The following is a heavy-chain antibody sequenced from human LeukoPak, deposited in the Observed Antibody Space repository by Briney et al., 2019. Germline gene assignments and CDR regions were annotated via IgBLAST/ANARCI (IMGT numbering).Heavy chain of an antibody. Sequence: SQTLSLTCAISGDSFSSNSAAWYWLRQSPSRGLEWLGRTYYRSKWYNDYAVSVKSRITINPDTSKNQFSLQLNSVTPEDTAVYYCARVGEQWLVFFDYWGQGTLVTVSS. J-gene: IGHJ4*02. V-gene: IGHV6-1*01. CDR2: TYYRSKWYN. CDR1: GDSFSSNSAA. CDR3: ARVGEQWLVFFDY. D-gene: IGHD6-19*01.